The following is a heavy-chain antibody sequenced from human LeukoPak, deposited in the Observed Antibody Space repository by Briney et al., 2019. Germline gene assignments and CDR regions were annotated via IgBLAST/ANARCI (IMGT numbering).Heavy chain of an antibody. CDR2: INPNSGGT. D-gene: IGHD3-10*01. CDR3: AKTYYYGSGSSAPIDY. V-gene: IGHV1-2*02. CDR1: GYTFTGYY. Sequence: ASGKVACKASGYTFTGYYMHWVRQAPGQGLEWMGWINPNSGGTNYAQKFQGRVTMTRDTSISTAYMELSRLRSDDTAVYYCAKTYYYGSGSSAPIDYWGQGTLVTVSS. J-gene: IGHJ4*02.